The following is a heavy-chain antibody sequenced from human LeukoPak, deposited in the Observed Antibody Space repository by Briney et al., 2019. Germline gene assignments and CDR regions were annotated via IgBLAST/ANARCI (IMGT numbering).Heavy chain of an antibody. J-gene: IGHJ4*02. CDR2: INPSGGST. CDR1: GYTFTSYY. D-gene: IGHD5-12*01. Sequence: ASVKVSCKTSGYTFTSYYMHWVRQAPGQGLEWMGIINPSGGSTSYAQKFQGRVTMTRDTSTSTVYMELSSLRSEDTAVYYCARWYSGYGYFDYWGQGTLVTVSS. V-gene: IGHV1-46*01. CDR3: ARWYSGYGYFDY.